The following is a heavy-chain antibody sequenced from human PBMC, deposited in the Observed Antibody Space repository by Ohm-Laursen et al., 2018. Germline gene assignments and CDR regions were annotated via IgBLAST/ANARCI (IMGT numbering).Heavy chain of an antibody. CDR3: ARVVGASRGHFDY. CDR1: GYPFSSYY. J-gene: IGHJ4*02. D-gene: IGHD1-26*01. V-gene: IGHV1-46*01. CDR2: INPSGDST. Sequence: ASVKVSCKASGYPFSSYYMHWVRQAPGEGLEWMGIINPSGDSTSYAQKFQGRVTMTRDRSTSTVYMELSSLRSEDTAVYYCARVVGASRGHFDYWGQGTLVTVSS.